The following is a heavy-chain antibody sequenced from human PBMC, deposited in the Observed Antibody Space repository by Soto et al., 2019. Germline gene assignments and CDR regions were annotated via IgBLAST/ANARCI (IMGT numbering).Heavy chain of an antibody. J-gene: IGHJ4*02. Sequence: ASVKVSCKASGYTFTSYDINWVRQATGQGLEWMGWMNPNSGNTGYAQKFQGRVTMTRNTSISTAYMELSSLRSEDTAVYYCARGSYYDFWSGYTLSDYWGQGTLVTVS. D-gene: IGHD3-3*01. CDR1: GYTFTSYD. CDR3: ARGSYYDFWSGYTLSDY. V-gene: IGHV1-8*01. CDR2: MNPNSGNT.